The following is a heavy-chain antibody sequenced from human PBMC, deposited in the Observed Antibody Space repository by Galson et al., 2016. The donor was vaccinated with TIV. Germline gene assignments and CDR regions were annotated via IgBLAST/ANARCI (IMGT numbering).Heavy chain of an antibody. V-gene: IGHV4-39*01. D-gene: IGHD2-2*01. Sequence: WGWIRQSPGRGLERIGNIYYSGNTYYNPSLKSRVTIFIDTSKNQLSLKLSSVTAADTAVYYCARLIVVIPAAKLSNWFDPWGQGTTVTVSS. J-gene: IGHJ5*02. CDR3: ARLIVVIPAAKLSNWFDP. CDR2: IYYSGNT.